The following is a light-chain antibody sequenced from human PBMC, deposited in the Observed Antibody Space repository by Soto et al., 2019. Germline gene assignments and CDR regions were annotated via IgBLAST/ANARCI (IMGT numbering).Light chain of an antibody. CDR2: DVS. CDR1: SSDVGGYSS. V-gene: IGLV2-14*01. CDR3: SSYTSTSTLCV. Sequence: QSVLTQPASVSGSPGQSITISCTGTSSDVGGYSSVSWYQQYPGKAPKLMIYDVSNRPSGVSNRFSGSKSSNTASLTISGLQVEDEADYYCSSYTSTSTLCVFGTGTKVPVL. J-gene: IGLJ1*01.